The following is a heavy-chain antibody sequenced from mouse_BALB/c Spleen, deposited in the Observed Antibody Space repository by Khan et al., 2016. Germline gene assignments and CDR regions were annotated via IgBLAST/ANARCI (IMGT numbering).Heavy chain of an antibody. CDR2: INAGTGYT. V-gene: IGHV1-7*01. D-gene: IGHD1-1*01. CDR3: TRVYYGYAMDY. J-gene: IGHJ4*01. Sequence: QVQLKQSGPELAKPGASVRMSCKASGYTFTSHWMHWIKQRPGQGLEWIGYINAGTGYTEFSQNFKDKATLTADKSSSTAYLQLSSLTSEDSAVXYCTRVYYGYAMDYWGQGTSVTVSS. CDR1: GYTFTSHW.